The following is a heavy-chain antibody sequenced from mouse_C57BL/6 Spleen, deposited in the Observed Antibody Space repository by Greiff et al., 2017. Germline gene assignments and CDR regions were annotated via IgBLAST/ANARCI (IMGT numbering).Heavy chain of an antibody. D-gene: IGHD1-1*01. CDR3: ASYYYGSTSFAY. J-gene: IGHJ3*01. CDR1: GFNIKNTY. CDR2: IDPANGNT. Sequence: EVMLVESVAELVRPGASVKLSCTASGFNIKNTYMHWVKQRPEQGLEWIGRIDPANGNTKYAPKFQGKATITADTSSNTAYLQLSSLTSEDTAIYYCASYYYGSTSFAYWGQGTLVTVSA. V-gene: IGHV14-3*01.